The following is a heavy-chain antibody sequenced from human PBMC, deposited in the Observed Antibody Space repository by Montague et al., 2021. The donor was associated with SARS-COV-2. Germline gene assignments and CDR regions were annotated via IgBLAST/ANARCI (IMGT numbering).Heavy chain of an antibody. CDR1: GGSFSGYY. V-gene: IGHV4-34*01. Sequence: SETLSLTCAVYGGSFSGYYWSWIRQPPEKGLEWIGEINQSGRTNNNPSLKSRVIISVDTSKNQFSLKLSSVTAADTAVYNCARVRYYGSRTTLGMDDWGKGTTVTVSS. CDR3: ARVRYYGSRTTLGMDD. D-gene: IGHD3-10*01. J-gene: IGHJ6*04. CDR2: INQSGRT.